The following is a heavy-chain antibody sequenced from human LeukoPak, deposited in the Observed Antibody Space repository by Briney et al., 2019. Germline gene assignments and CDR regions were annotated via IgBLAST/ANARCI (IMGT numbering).Heavy chain of an antibody. CDR2: IGGDGIA. Sequence: GGSLRLSCVASGFTFTDHPMNWVRQAPGKGLEWISYIGGDGIAFYADSVKGRFTASKDDARKSMYLQMNSLRAEDTAAYYCAREARYSSSWYADYWGQGTLVTVSS. CDR1: GFTFTDHP. J-gene: IGHJ4*02. V-gene: IGHV3-69-1*01. CDR3: AREARYSSSWYADY. D-gene: IGHD6-13*01.